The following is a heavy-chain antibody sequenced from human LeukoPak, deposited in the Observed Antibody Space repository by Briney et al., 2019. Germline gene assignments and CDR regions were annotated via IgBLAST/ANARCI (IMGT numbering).Heavy chain of an antibody. V-gene: IGHV3-30*18. CDR3: AKDSGELLYGDAFDV. J-gene: IGHJ3*01. D-gene: IGHD3-10*01. CDR1: GFTVSSYD. Sequence: PGGSLRLSCAASGFTVSSYDMTWVRQAPGKGLEWVAVISYDGSKKYYGDSVKGRFTISRDNSKNTLYLQMNRLRAEDTAVYYCAKDSGELLYGDAFDVWGLGTMVTVSS. CDR2: ISYDGSKK.